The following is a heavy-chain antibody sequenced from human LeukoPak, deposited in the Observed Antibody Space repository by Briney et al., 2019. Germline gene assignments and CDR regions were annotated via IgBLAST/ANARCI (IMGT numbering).Heavy chain of an antibody. CDR1: GGSISSGSYY. V-gene: IGHV4-61*02. J-gene: IGHJ5*02. Sequence: SETLSLTCTVSGGSISSGSYYWSWIRQPAGKGLEWIGRIYTSGSTNYNPSLKSRVTISVDTSKNQFSLKLSSVTAADTAVYYCARELRYFDWFIPDWFDPWGQGTLVTVSS. CDR2: IYTSGST. D-gene: IGHD3-9*01. CDR3: ARELRYFDWFIPDWFDP.